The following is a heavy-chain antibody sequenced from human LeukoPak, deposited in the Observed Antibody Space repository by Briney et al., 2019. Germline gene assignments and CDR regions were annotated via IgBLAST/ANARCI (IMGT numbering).Heavy chain of an antibody. Sequence: GRSRRLSCAASGFTFSSYAMHWVRQAPGKGLEWVAVISYDGSNKYYADSVKGRFTISRDNSKNTLYLQMNSLRAEDTAVYYCARDPGGPDYYFDYWAQGTLVTVSS. J-gene: IGHJ4*02. CDR2: ISYDGSNK. CDR3: ARDPGGPDYYFDY. D-gene: IGHD4-23*01. CDR1: GFTFSSYA. V-gene: IGHV3-30*04.